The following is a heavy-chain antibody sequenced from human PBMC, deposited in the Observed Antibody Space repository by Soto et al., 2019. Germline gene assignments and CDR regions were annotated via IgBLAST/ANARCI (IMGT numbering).Heavy chain of an antibody. CDR1: GGSISSGDYY. CDR3: ARDVNGYGDYGSVD. CDR2: IYYSGST. V-gene: IGHV4-30-4*01. J-gene: IGHJ1*01. Sequence: PSETLSLTCTVSGGSISSGDYYWSWIRQPPGKGLEWIGYIYYSGSTYYNPSLKSRVTISVDTSKNQFSLKLSSVTAADTAVYYCARDVNGYGDYGSVDWGQGTLVTASS. D-gene: IGHD4-17*01.